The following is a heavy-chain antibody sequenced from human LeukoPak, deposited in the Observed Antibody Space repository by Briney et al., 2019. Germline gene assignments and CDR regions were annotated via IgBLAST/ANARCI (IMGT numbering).Heavy chain of an antibody. Sequence: GSLRLSCAASGFTFSDYYMSWIRQAPGKGLEWVSYISSSSDYTTYADSVKGRFTISRDNAKNSLYLQMNSLRAEDTAVYYCARDGKRRGFDYWGQGTLATVSS. CDR2: ISSSSDYT. CDR1: GFTFSDYY. J-gene: IGHJ4*02. V-gene: IGHV3-11*05. CDR3: ARDGKRRGFDY.